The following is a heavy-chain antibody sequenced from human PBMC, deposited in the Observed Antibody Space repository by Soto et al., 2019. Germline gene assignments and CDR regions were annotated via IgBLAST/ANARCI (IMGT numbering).Heavy chain of an antibody. D-gene: IGHD1-26*01. CDR2: INPSGGST. Sequence: GXSGKVSWKASGYTFTSYYRHLVRQAPGQGLEWMGIINPSGGSTSYAQKFQGRVTMTRDTSTSTVYMELSSLRSEDTAVYYCARGLVGARVPGDWGQGTLVTVSS. CDR1: GYTFTSYY. J-gene: IGHJ4*02. CDR3: ARGLVGARVPGD. V-gene: IGHV1-46*01.